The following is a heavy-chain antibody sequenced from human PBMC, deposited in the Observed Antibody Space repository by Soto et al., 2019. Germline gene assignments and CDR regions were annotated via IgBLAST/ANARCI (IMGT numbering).Heavy chain of an antibody. J-gene: IGHJ5*02. Sequence: SETLSLTCAVYGGSFSGYYWSWIRQPPGKGLEWIGEINHSGSTNYNPSLKSRVTISVDMSKNQFSLKLSSVTAADTAVYYCARAYSGYDINWFDPWGQGTLVTVSS. CDR2: INHSGST. CDR3: ARAYSGYDINWFDP. CDR1: GGSFSGYY. V-gene: IGHV4-34*01. D-gene: IGHD5-12*01.